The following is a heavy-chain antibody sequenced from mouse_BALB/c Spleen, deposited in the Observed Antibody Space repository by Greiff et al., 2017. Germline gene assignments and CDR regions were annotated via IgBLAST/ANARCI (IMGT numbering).Heavy chain of an antibody. D-gene: IGHD2-3*01. Sequence: EVQLHQSGAELVRPGALVKLSCKASGFNIKDYYMHWVKQRPEQGLEWIGWIDPENGNTISDPKFQGKASITADTSSNTAYLQLSSLTSEDTAVYYCARWLRWAMDYWGQGTSVTVSS. V-gene: IGHV14-1*02. CDR2: IDPENGNT. J-gene: IGHJ4*01. CDR1: GFNIKDYY. CDR3: ARWLRWAMDY.